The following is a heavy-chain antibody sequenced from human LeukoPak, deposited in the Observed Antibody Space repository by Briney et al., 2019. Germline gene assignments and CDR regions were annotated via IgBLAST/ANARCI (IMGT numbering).Heavy chain of an antibody. D-gene: IGHD5-18*01. J-gene: IGHJ5*02. CDR2: ISVINSGNT. Sequence: ASVKVSCKASGYTFSSYGINWVRQAPGQGLEWMGWISVINSGNTRYAQNFQGRLTMTTDTSTTTAYMELRSLRSEDTAVYYCARGPGYSYGSFWFDPWGQGTLVTVSS. V-gene: IGHV1-18*01. CDR3: ARGPGYSYGSFWFDP. CDR1: GYTFSSYG.